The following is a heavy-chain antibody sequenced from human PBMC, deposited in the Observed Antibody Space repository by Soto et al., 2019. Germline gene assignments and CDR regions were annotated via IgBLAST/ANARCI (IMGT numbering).Heavy chain of an antibody. CDR1: GYSFTSYW. Sequence: GESLKISCKGSGYSFTSYWIGWVRQMPGKGLEWMGIIYPGDSDTRYSPSFQGQVTISADKSISTAYLQWSSLKASDTATYYCDRIRRDYDILTGYYYYYYYYGMDVWGQGTTVTVSS. J-gene: IGHJ6*02. CDR3: DRIRRDYDILTGYYYYYYYYGMDV. D-gene: IGHD3-9*01. V-gene: IGHV5-51*01. CDR2: IYPGDSDT.